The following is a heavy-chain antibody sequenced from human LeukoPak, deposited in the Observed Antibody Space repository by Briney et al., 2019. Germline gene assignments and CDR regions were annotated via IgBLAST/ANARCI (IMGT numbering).Heavy chain of an antibody. Sequence: SETLSPTCTVSGTSTRSFYWSWIRQPPGKGLEWIGYIYYTGTHNYNPSLKSRVAMSVDTSQSQFSLKLNSVTPADTAVYFCAKSPSLGQQYFDSWGQGILVTVSS. CDR2: IYYTGTH. J-gene: IGHJ4*02. CDR1: GTSTRSFY. V-gene: IGHV4-59*01. D-gene: IGHD1/OR15-1a*01. CDR3: AKSPSLGQQYFDS.